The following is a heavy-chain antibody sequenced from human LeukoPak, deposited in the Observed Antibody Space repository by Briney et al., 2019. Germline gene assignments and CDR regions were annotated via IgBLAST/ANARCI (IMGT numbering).Heavy chain of an antibody. CDR3: ARVRDGYNDAYDI. Sequence: ASVKVSCKASGYTFTGYYMHWVRQAPGQGLEWMGIINPSGGSTNYAQNFQARVTMTRDTSTSTVYMELSSLGSEDTAVYYCARVRDGYNDAYDIWGQGTMVTVPS. J-gene: IGHJ3*02. V-gene: IGHV1-46*01. D-gene: IGHD5-24*01. CDR2: INPSGGST. CDR1: GYTFTGYY.